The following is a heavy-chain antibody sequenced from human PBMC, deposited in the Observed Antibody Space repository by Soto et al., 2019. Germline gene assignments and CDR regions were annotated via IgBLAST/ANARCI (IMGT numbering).Heavy chain of an antibody. CDR3: ARDPGIAAPAPLDY. D-gene: IGHD6-13*01. V-gene: IGHV1-2*04. CDR2: INPNSGGT. CDR1: GYTFTGYY. J-gene: IGHJ4*02. Sequence: ASVKVSCKASGYTFTGYYMHWVRQAPGQGLEWMGWINPNSGGTNYAQKFQGWVTRTRDTSISTAYMELSRLRSDDTAVYYCARDPGIAAPAPLDYWGQGTLVTVSS.